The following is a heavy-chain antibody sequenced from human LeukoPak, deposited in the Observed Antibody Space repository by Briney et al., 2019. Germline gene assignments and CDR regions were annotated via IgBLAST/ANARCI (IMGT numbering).Heavy chain of an antibody. CDR2: INPNSGGT. Sequence: GASVKVSCKASGYTFTGYYMHWVRQAPGQGLEWMGWINPNSGGTNYAQKFQGRVTMTRDTSISTAYMELSRLRSDDTAVYYCAREQQDLGYCSSTSCYMFDYWGQETLVTVSS. CDR3: AREQQDLGYCSSTSCYMFDY. J-gene: IGHJ4*02. V-gene: IGHV1-2*02. CDR1: GYTFTGYY. D-gene: IGHD2-2*02.